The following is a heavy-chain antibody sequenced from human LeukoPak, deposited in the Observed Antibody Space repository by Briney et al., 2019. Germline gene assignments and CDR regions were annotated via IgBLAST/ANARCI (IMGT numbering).Heavy chain of an antibody. CDR1: GFSLSTSGVG. J-gene: IGHJ3*02. D-gene: IGHD3-10*01. Sequence: GSGPTLVNPTQTLTLTCTFSGFSLSTSGVGVGWIRQPPGKALEWLAFIYWDDDKRYSPSLESRLTITKDTFKNQVVLTMTNMDPVDTATYYCAHSEDYYGSVDAFDIWGQGTMVTVSS. V-gene: IGHV2-5*02. CDR3: AHSEDYYGSVDAFDI. CDR2: IYWDDDK.